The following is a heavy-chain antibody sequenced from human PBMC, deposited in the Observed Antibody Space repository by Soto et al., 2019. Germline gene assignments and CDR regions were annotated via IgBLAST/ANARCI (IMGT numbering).Heavy chain of an antibody. CDR2: FDPEDGET. J-gene: IGHJ4*02. D-gene: IGHD3-3*01. CDR1: GYTLTELS. V-gene: IGHV1-24*01. Sequence: ASVKVSCKVSGYTLTELSMHWVRQAPGKGLEWMGGFDPEDGETIYAQKFQGRVTMTEDTSTDTAYMELSSLRSEDTTVYYCATTLRFLEWLLTDYWGQGTLVTVSS. CDR3: ATTLRFLEWLLTDY.